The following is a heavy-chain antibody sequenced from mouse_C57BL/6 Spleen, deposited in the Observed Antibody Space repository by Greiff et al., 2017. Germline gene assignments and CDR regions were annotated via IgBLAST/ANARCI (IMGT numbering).Heavy chain of an antibody. CDR2: INYDGSST. Sequence: DVKLVESEGGLVQPGSSMTLSCTASGFTFSDYYMAWVRQVPEKGLEWVANINYDGSSTYYLDSLKSRFIISRDNAKNILYLQMSSLKSEDTATYYCARESKGVCYFDYWGQGTSLTVSS. V-gene: IGHV5-16*01. D-gene: IGHD1-3*01. CDR3: ARESKGVCYFDY. J-gene: IGHJ2*02. CDR1: GFTFSDYY.